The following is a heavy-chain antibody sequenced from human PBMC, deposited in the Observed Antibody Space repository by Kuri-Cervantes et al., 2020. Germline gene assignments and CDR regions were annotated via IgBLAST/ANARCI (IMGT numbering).Heavy chain of an antibody. V-gene: IGHV3-48*04. CDR3: ARHRKTYYYDSSGYYRGSAFDI. Sequence: LSLTCAASGFTFRSYSMHWLRQAPGKGLEWVSYISDSGRTMYYADSVKGRFTISRDNAMNSLYLQMNSLRVEDTAVYHCARHRKTYYYDSSGYYRGSAFDIWGQGTMVTVSS. CDR2: ISDSGRTM. J-gene: IGHJ3*02. D-gene: IGHD3-22*01. CDR1: GFTFRSYS.